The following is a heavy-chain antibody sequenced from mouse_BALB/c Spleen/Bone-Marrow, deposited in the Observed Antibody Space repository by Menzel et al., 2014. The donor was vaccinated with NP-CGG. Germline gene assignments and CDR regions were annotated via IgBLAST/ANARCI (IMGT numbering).Heavy chain of an antibody. D-gene: IGHD2-4*01. CDR2: ISSGGSYT. CDR3: AREGLRRRAAMDY. V-gene: IGHV5-9-4*01. J-gene: IGHJ4*01. CDR1: GFTFSSYA. Sequence: VQLQQSGGGLVKPGGSLKLSCAASGFTFSSYAMSWVRQSPEKRLEWVAEISSGGSYTYYPDTVTGRFTISRVNAKNTLYLEMSSLRSEDTAMYYCAREGLRRRAAMDYWGQGTSVTVSS.